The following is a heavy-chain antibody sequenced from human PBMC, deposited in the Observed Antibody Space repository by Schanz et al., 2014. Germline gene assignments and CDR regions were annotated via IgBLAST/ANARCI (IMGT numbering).Heavy chain of an antibody. CDR3: VSSGSYSSYAF. CDR1: GFTFSSYD. Sequence: QVQLVESGGGVVQPGRSLRLSCVASGFTFSSYDVFWVRQAPGKGLEWVAVIWYDGSNKYYADSVKGRFTISRDNSKSTLYLQMNSLRAEDTAVYHCVSSGSYSSYAFWGQGTLVTVSS. V-gene: IGHV3-33*01. CDR2: IWYDGSNK. J-gene: IGHJ4*02. D-gene: IGHD3-10*01.